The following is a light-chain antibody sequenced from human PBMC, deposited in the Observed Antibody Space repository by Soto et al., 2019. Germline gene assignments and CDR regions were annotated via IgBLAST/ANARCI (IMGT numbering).Light chain of an antibody. V-gene: IGLV2-8*01. Sequence: QSALTQPPSASGSPGQSVTISCTGTSSDVGASEYVSWYQQHPGKAPKLMIYQVSKRPSGVPDRFSGSRSGNTASLTVSGLQAEDGADYYCTSYTSSYIFVLGGGTQLTVL. J-gene: IGLJ7*01. CDR1: SSDVGASEY. CDR2: QVS. CDR3: TSYTSSYIFV.